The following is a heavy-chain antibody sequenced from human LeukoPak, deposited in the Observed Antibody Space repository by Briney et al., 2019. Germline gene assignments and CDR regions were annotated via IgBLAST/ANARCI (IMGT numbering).Heavy chain of an antibody. CDR2: IKQDGSEK. CDR1: QFTFSSYW. V-gene: IGHV3-7*01. Sequence: PGRSLRLPCAASQFTFSSYWMSWVRQAPGKGLEWVANIKQDGSEKYYVDSVKGRFTISRDNAKNSLYLQMNSLRAEDTAVYYCARWGRDIVVVPAASSAYYYYYYMDVWGKGTTVTISS. CDR3: ARWGRDIVVVPAASSAYYYYYYMDV. D-gene: IGHD2-2*01. J-gene: IGHJ6*03.